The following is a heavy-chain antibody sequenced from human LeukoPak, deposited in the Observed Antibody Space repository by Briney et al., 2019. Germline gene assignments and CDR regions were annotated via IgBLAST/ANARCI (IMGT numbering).Heavy chain of an antibody. CDR2: ISPSGGST. V-gene: IGHV1-2*02. J-gene: IGHJ4*02. Sequence: EASVKVSCKAFGYTFTSNYMHWVRQAPGQGPEWMGVISPSGGSTTYAQKFQGRVTMTRDTSISTAYMELRRLRSDDTAVYYCARGEYSYGFGDGPGFDYWGQGTLVTVSS. CDR3: ARGEYSYGFGDGPGFDY. D-gene: IGHD5-18*01. CDR1: GYTFTSNY.